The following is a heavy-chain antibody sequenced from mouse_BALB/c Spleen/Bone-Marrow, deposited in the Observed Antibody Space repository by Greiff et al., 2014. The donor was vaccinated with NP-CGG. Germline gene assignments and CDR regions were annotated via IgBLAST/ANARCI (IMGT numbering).Heavy chain of an antibody. CDR1: GFSLTTYG. CDR2: IWAGGST. V-gene: IGHV2-9*02. Sequence: VKLMESGPGLVAPSQILSITCTVSGFSLTTYGVHWVRQPPGKGLEWLGVIWAGGSTNYTSALMSRLSISKDNSKSQVFLKMNSLQTDDTAMYYCARGVRHFDYWGQGTTLTVSS. CDR3: ARGVRHFDY. J-gene: IGHJ2*01.